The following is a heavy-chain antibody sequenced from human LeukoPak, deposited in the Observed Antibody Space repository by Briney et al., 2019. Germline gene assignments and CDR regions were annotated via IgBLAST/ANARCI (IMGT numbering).Heavy chain of an antibody. CDR3: ARGNYQYYYGSGSYRYYYYMDV. V-gene: IGHV4-4*07. CDR2: IYTSGST. D-gene: IGHD3-10*01. Sequence: SETLSLTCTVSGGSISSYYWSWIRQPAGKGLEWTGRIYTSGSTNYNPSLKSRVTMSVDTSKNQFSLKLSSVTAADTAVYYCARGNYQYYYGSGSYRYYYYMDVWGKGTTVTVSS. J-gene: IGHJ6*03. CDR1: GGSISSYY.